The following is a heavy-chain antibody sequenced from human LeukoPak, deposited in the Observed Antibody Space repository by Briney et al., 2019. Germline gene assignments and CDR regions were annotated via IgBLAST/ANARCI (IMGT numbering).Heavy chain of an antibody. Sequence: GGSLRLSCAVSGFTVSSNYMSWVRQASGKGPEWVAIIKQDGSEKFYVDSVKGRFTISRDNAKNSLDLQMSSLRAEDTAVYYCAGGNGWLITNWGQGTTVIVSS. CDR1: GFTVSSNY. D-gene: IGHD1-14*01. J-gene: IGHJ4*02. CDR2: IKQDGSEK. CDR3: AGGNGWLITN. V-gene: IGHV3-7*04.